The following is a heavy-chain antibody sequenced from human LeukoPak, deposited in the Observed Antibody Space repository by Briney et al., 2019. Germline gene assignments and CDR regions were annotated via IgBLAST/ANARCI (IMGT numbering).Heavy chain of an antibody. J-gene: IGHJ6*02. CDR2: ISYDGSNK. CDR3: ARDHKGYYYYGMDV. Sequence: EAGGSLRLSCAASGFTFSSYAMHWVRQAPGKGLEWVAVISYDGSNKYYADSVKGQFTISRDNSKNTLYLQMNSLRAEDTAVYYCARDHKGYYYYGMDVWGQGTTVTVSS. CDR1: GFTFSSYA. V-gene: IGHV3-30-3*01.